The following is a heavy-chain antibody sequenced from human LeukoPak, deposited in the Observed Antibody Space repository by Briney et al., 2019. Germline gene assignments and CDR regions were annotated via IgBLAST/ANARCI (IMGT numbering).Heavy chain of an antibody. D-gene: IGHD2-2*01. Sequence: SEPSSLTCALYGGSFSGYYWSWIPEPPGKGREWLGEIYHSGSTNYNPSLKSRVTISVDPSKNQFSLKLSSVTAADTAVYYCARLVVPAAKGSGRNRFDPWGQGTLVTVSS. CDR1: GGSFSGYY. V-gene: IGHV4-34*01. J-gene: IGHJ5*02. CDR2: IYHSGST. CDR3: ARLVVPAAKGSGRNRFDP.